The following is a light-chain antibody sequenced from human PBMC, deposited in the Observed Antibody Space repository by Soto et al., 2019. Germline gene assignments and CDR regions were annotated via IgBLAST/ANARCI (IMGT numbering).Light chain of an antibody. J-gene: IGLJ2*01. CDR3: SHDNRYSDVE. V-gene: IGLV2-23*02. CDR2: AIS. CDR1: SSDVGSYNL. Sequence: QSVLTQAASVSGSPGQSVTISCTGVSSDVGSYNLVSWYQQHPGKAPKLLIYAISERPSGISKRFSGSRSGNTASLTISGLQAEDEDDYYCSHDNRYSDVEFGTGTKLTVL.